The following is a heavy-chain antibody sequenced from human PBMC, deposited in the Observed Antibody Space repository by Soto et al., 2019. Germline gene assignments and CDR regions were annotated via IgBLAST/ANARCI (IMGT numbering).Heavy chain of an antibody. D-gene: IGHD6-13*01. J-gene: IGHJ4*02. CDR3: ARGNSSSSAAFDY. CDR2: ISYDASNK. Sequence: QVQLVESGGGVVQPGRSLRLSCAASGFTFSSYAIHWVRQAPGKGLEWVSIISYDASNKYYADSVKGRFTVSRDNSKNTRYLQMNSLRADDTAVYYWARGNSSSSAAFDYWGQGTLVTVSS. CDR1: GFTFSSYA. V-gene: IGHV3-30-3*01.